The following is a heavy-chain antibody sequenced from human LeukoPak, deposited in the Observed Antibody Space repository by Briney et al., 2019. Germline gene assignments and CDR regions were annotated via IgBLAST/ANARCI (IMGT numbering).Heavy chain of an antibody. CDR1: GGSISSSSYY. Sequence: PSETLSLTCTVSGGSISSSSYYWGWIRQPPGKGLEWIGSIYYSGSTYYNPSLKSRVTMSVDTSKNQFSLKLSSVTAADTAVYYCARDLVVATIRYAFDIWGQGTMVTVSS. J-gene: IGHJ3*02. D-gene: IGHD5-12*01. V-gene: IGHV4-39*02. CDR3: ARDLVVATIRYAFDI. CDR2: IYYSGST.